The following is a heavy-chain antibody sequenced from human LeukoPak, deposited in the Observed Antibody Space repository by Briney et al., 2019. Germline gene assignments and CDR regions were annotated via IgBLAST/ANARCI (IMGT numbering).Heavy chain of an antibody. Sequence: GRSLRLSCAASGFTFSSYAMHWVRQAPGKGLEWVAVISYDGSNKYYADSVKGRFTISRDNSKNTLYLQMNSLRAEDTAVYYCARELYDFWSGSDAFDIWGQGTMVTVSS. CDR1: GFTFSSYA. CDR2: ISYDGSNK. D-gene: IGHD3-3*01. CDR3: ARELYDFWSGSDAFDI. V-gene: IGHV3-30-3*01. J-gene: IGHJ3*02.